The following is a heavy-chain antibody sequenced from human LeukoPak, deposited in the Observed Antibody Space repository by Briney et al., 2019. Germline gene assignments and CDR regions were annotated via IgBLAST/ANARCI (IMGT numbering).Heavy chain of an antibody. CDR1: GGSISSNSYF. J-gene: IGHJ4*02. V-gene: IGHV4-39*01. D-gene: IGHD3-3*01. CDR3: ARHLRFLDYLSYFDY. CDR2: IYYSGST. Sequence: SETLSLTCTVSGGSISSNSYFWGWIRQPPGKGLEWIGTIYYSGSTYYNPSLKSQVTISVDTSKNQFSLKLSSVTAADTAVYYCARHLRFLDYLSYFDYCGQGTLVTVSS.